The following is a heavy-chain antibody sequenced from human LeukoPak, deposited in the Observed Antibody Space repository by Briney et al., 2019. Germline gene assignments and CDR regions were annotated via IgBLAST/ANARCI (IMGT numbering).Heavy chain of an antibody. CDR2: INAYNGNT. V-gene: IGHV1-18*01. CDR3: ARDHSYGGKELAY. J-gene: IGHJ4*02. Sequence: ASVKVSCKASGYTFSSYGMSWVRQAPGQSLEWMGWINAYNGNTNYAQKFQDRVTMTTDTSTSTAYMELRSLRSDDTAVYYCARDHSYGGKELAYWGQGTLVTVSS. D-gene: IGHD4-23*01. CDR1: GYTFSSYG.